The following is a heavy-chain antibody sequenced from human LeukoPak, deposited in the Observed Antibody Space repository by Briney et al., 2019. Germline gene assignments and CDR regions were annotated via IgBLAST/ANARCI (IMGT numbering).Heavy chain of an antibody. J-gene: IGHJ3*02. V-gene: IGHV4-38-2*01. CDR1: GYSISSGYY. CDR2: IYHSGST. D-gene: IGHD7-27*01. CDR3: ARPQWGHVRSVAFDN. Sequence: SETLSLTCAVSGYSISSGYYWGWIRQPPGKGLEWIGSIYHSGSTYYTPFLKSRVTISVDTAKNQCSLKLSSVTAAETAGYYCARPQWGHVRSVAFDNSGQGTMVTVSS.